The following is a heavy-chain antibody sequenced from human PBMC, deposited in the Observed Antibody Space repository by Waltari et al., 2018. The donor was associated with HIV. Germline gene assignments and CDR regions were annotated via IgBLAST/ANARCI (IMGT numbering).Heavy chain of an antibody. CDR2: IKQDGREK. D-gene: IGHD3-10*01. CDR1: GFTFSSYW. CDR3: ARGGFYGSGSKVN. Sequence: EVQLVESGGGLVQPGGSLSFSCAASGFTFSSYWMRWVRQAPGKGLEWVANIKQDGREKYYVDSVNGRFTISRDNAENSLYLQMNSLRAEDTAVYYCARGGFYGSGSKVNWGQGTLVTVSS. V-gene: IGHV3-7*04. J-gene: IGHJ4*02.